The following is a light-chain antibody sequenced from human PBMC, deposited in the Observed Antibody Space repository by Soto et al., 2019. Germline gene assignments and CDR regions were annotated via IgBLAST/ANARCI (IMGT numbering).Light chain of an antibody. CDR3: QEYIQWPPWM. V-gene: IGKV3-15*01. CDR2: DTS. J-gene: IGKJ1*01. CDR1: QFVSSR. Sequence: DIVVTQSPATLSASPGERVTLSCRASQFVSSRLAWYQRRPGQVPRLLIYDTSTRAPGISARFSGGGSGTEFTLTISSLQSEDFAVYYCQEYIQWPPWMFGPGTTVDIK.